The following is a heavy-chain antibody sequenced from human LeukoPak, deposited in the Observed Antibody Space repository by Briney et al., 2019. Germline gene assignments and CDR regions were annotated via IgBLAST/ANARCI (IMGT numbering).Heavy chain of an antibody. CDR2: INPNSGGT. CDR1: GYTFTGYY. CDR3: ARGLGGYGTNWFDP. V-gene: IGHV1-2*02. Sequence: ASVKVSCKASGYTFTGYYMHWVRQAPGQGLEWMGWINPNSGGTNYAQKFQGRVTMTRDTSISTAYMELSRLRSDDTAVYYCARGLGGYGTNWFDPWGQGTLVTVSS. J-gene: IGHJ5*02. D-gene: IGHD5-18*01.